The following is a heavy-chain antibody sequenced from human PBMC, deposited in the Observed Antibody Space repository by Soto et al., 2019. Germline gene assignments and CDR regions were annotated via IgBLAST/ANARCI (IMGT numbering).Heavy chain of an antibody. CDR2: ISSGSSTI. CDR1: GLTFSDYY. Sequence: GGSLRLSCVASGLTFSDYYMSWFRQAPGKGLEWVSYISSGSSTISYSDSVKGRFTISRDSAKNSLYLQMNSLRAEDTAVYYCAKAMYSSKTDFDYWGQGTLVTVSS. V-gene: IGHV3-11*01. CDR3: AKAMYSSKTDFDY. D-gene: IGHD6-13*01. J-gene: IGHJ4*02.